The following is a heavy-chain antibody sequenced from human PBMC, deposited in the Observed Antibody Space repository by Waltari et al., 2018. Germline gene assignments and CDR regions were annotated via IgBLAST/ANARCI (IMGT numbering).Heavy chain of an antibody. CDR2: IYSAVSA. J-gene: IGHJ4*02. V-gene: IGHV3-66*02. D-gene: IGHD5-18*01. Sequence: GFTVSSNHMSWVRQAPGKGLEWVSLIYSAVSAYYADSVRGRCSISRDNSKNTLHLQMNSLRAEDTAMYYCARARDEDTAMVYFDHWGQGTLISVSS. CDR1: GFTVSSNH. CDR3: ARARDEDTAMVYFDH.